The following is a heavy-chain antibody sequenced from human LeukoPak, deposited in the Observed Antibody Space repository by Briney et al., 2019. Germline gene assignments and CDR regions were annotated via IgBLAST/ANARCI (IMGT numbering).Heavy chain of an antibody. CDR1: GFTFSNYA. CDR3: ARAYTYSSGRRRLYWYFDL. V-gene: IGHV3-30-3*01. Sequence: GGSLRLSCAASGFTFSNYAVHWVRQAPGKGLEWVAVISYDGSNEYYADSVKGRFTISRDNSKNTLYLQMNSLRAEDTAVYYCARAYTYSSGRRRLYWYFDLWDRGTLVTVSS. CDR2: ISYDGSNE. D-gene: IGHD6-19*01. J-gene: IGHJ2*01.